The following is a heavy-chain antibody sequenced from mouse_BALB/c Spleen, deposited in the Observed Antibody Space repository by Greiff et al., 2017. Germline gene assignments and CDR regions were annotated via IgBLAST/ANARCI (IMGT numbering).Heavy chain of an antibody. Sequence: VKLVESGPGLVAPSQSLSITCTVSGFSLTSYGVHWVRQPPGKGLEWLGVIWAGGSTNYNSALMSRLSISKDNSKSQVFLKMNSLQTDDTAMYYCARDGGYGTTGFAYWGQGTLVTVSA. CDR3: ARDGGYGTTGFAY. CDR1: GFSLTSYG. J-gene: IGHJ3*01. D-gene: IGHD1-1*02. CDR2: IWAGGST. V-gene: IGHV2-9*02.